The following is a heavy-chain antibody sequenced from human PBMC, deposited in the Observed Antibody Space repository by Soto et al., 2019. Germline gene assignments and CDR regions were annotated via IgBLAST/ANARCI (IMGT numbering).Heavy chain of an antibody. V-gene: IGHV3-7*01. CDR2: IKQDGTEK. Sequence: GGSLRLSCAASGFTFSRYWMNWVRQAPGKGLEWVANIKQDGTEKNYVDSVKGRFTTSRDNARKSLYLQMDSLRAEDTAVYFCARGDTPMITGMDSFDIWGQGTMVTVSS. CDR1: GFTFSRYW. D-gene: IGHD5-18*01. CDR3: ARGDTPMITGMDSFDI. J-gene: IGHJ3*02.